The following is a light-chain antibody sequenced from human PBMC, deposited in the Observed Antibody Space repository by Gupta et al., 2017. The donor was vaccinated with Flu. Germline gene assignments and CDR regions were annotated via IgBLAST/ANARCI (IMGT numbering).Light chain of an antibody. J-gene: IGKJ2*01. Sequence: DRATLSCRASQSVSRYLAWYQQKPGQAPRLLIYDASNRATGIPARFSGSGSGTDFTLTISSLEPEDFAVYYCQQRSNRPPYTFGQGTKLQIK. CDR2: DAS. V-gene: IGKV3-11*01. CDR3: QQRSNRPPYT. CDR1: QSVSRY.